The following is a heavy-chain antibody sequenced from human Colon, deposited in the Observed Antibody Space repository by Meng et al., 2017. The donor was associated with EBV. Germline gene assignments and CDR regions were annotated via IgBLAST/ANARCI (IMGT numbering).Heavy chain of an antibody. CDR3: ARGKQDAWELLAY. CDR1: GVSISSNIR. CDR2: IDDSGST. Sequence: QVQAQEWGPGLVKPSGTLSLTCGVSGVSISSNIRWTWVRQPPGKGLEWIGDIDDSGSTNYNPSLNSRISISLDKSKNHFSLKVNSVTAADTAVYYCARGKQDAWELLAYWGQGALVTVSS. D-gene: IGHD1-26*01. J-gene: IGHJ4*02. V-gene: IGHV4-4*02.